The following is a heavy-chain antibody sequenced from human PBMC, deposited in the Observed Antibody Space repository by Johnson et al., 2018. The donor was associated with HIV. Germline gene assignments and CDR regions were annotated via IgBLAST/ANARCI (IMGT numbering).Heavy chain of an antibody. CDR3: ARDGDEFGDGYNPTEI. J-gene: IGHJ3*02. CDR1: GFTFSSYG. Sequence: QVQLVESGGGVVQPGRSLRLSCAASGFTFSSYGMHWVRQAPGKGLEWVAVISYDGSNKYYADSVKGRFTISRDNSKNTLYLQMNSLRAEDTAVYYWARDGDEFGDGYNPTEIWGQGTMVTVSS. CDR2: ISYDGSNK. V-gene: IGHV3-30*03. D-gene: IGHD5-24*01.